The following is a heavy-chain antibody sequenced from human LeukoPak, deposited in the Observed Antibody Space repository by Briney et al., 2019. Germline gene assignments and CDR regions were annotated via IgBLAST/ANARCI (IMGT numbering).Heavy chain of an antibody. J-gene: IGHJ5*02. CDR1: GFTFISYT. V-gene: IGHV3-73*01. D-gene: IGHD6-13*01. Sequence: GGSLRLSCAVSGFTFISYTMHWVRQASGKGLEWVGLIRTKANTYATAYAASVTGRFTISRDDSKTTSYLQMNSLKTEDTALYFCTTSYSGNSWYDWFGPWGQGTLVTVSS. CDR3: TTSYSGNSWYDWFGP. CDR2: IRTKANTYAT.